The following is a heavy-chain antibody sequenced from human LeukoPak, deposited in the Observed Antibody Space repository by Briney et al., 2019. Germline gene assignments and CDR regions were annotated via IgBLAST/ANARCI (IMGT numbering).Heavy chain of an antibody. CDR2: IWYDGSHQ. J-gene: IGHJ5*02. CDR3: ARDLGLRYGSGAYRFDP. Sequence: GGSLRLSCAAYGFSFSTYGMHWVRQAPGKRLESVAVIWYDGSHQYYADSVKGRFTFSRDMSNNTLYLQMNNLRVDDTALYYCARDLGLRYGSGAYRFDPWGQGTQVIVSS. D-gene: IGHD3-10*01. CDR1: GFSFSTYG. V-gene: IGHV3-33*08.